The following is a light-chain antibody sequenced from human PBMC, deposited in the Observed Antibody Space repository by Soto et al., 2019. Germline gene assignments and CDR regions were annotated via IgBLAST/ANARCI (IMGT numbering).Light chain of an antibody. CDR1: SSNIGGNS. J-gene: IGLJ1*01. Sequence: QSVLTQPPSVSAAPGQKVTISCSGSSSNIGGNSVSWYQQLPGTAPTLLIYDENKRPSGIPDRFSGSKSGTSATLGITGFQTGDEADYYCGSWDSSLSAYVFGTGTKVTVL. CDR3: GSWDSSLSAYV. CDR2: DEN. V-gene: IGLV1-51*01.